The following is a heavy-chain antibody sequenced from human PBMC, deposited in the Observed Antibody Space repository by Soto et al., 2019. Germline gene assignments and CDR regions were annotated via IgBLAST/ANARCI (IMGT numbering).Heavy chain of an antibody. CDR2: ISSNGGST. D-gene: IGHD6-13*01. Sequence: EVQLVESGGGLVQPGGSLRLACSASGFTFSRYAMHWVRQAPGKGLEYVSAISSNGGSTFYADSVKGRFTISRDNSKNTLYLQMSSLRAEDTAVYYCVKDHIAAAGTFAYWGQGTLVTVSS. J-gene: IGHJ4*02. V-gene: IGHV3-64D*08. CDR1: GFTFSRYA. CDR3: VKDHIAAAGTFAY.